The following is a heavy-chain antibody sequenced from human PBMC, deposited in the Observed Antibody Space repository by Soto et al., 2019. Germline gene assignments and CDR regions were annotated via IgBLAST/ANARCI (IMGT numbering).Heavy chain of an antibody. CDR2: INHSGST. V-gene: IGHV4-34*01. J-gene: IGHJ6*02. CDR3: ARRRFGELLGRYYYGMDV. D-gene: IGHD3-10*01. Sequence: PSETLSLTCAVYGGSFSGYYWSWIRQPPGKWLEWIGEINHSGSTNYNPSLKSRVTISVDTSKNQFSLKLSSVTAADTAVYYCARRRFGELLGRYYYGMDVWGQGXTVTV. CDR1: GGSFSGYY.